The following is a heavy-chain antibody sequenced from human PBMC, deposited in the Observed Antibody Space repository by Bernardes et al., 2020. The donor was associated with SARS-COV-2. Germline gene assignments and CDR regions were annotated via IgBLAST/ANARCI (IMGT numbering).Heavy chain of an antibody. V-gene: IGHV6-1*01. Sequence: SQTLSLTCAISGDSVSSNSVAWNWIRQSPSRGLEWLGRTYYRFRWFNDYGDSVRGRITINPDTSKNQFSLQLTSVTPEDSAVYYCARAPEEQHIDLWGLGTLVTVSS. CDR2: TYYRFRWFN. D-gene: IGHD6-13*01. CDR1: GDSVSSNSVA. J-gene: IGHJ5*02. CDR3: ARAPEEQHIDL.